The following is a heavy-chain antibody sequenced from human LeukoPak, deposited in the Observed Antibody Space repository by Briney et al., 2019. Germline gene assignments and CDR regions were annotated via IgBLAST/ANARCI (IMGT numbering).Heavy chain of an antibody. Sequence: GGSLRLSCAASGFTFSSYAMHWVRQAPGKGLEWVAVISYDGSNKYYADFVKGRFTISRDNSKNTLYLQMNSLRAEDTAVYYCARGYYYHYYMDVWGKGTTVTVSS. CDR1: GFTFSSYA. J-gene: IGHJ6*03. D-gene: IGHD3-10*01. V-gene: IGHV3-30*04. CDR2: ISYDGSNK. CDR3: ARGYYYHYYMDV.